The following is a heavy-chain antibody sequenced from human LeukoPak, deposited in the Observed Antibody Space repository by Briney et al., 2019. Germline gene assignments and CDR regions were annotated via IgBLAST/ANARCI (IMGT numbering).Heavy chain of an antibody. D-gene: IGHD6-13*01. CDR2: INPNSGGT. CDR3: ARDAIAAAGTQLPYYYYYMDV. V-gene: IGHV1-2*02. Sequence: GASVKVSCKASGYTFTGYYMHWVRQAPGQGLEWMGWINPNSGGTNYAQKFQGRVTMTRDTSISTAYMELSRLRSDDTAVCYCARDAIAAAGTQLPYYYYYMDVWGKGTTVTISS. CDR1: GYTFTGYY. J-gene: IGHJ6*03.